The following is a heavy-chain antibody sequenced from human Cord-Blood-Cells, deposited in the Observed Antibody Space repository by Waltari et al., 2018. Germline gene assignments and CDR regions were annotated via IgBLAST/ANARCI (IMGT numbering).Heavy chain of an antibody. Sequence: QVQLVQSGAEVKKPGASVKVSCKASGYTFTGYYMHWVRQAPGQGRGWMGMINPKSGGTNYAQKFQGRVTMTRDTSISTAYMELSRLRSDDTAVYYCASIAAAGTRAFDIWGQGTMVTVSS. J-gene: IGHJ3*02. CDR2: INPKSGGT. CDR3: ASIAAAGTRAFDI. V-gene: IGHV1-2*02. CDR1: GYTFTGYY. D-gene: IGHD6-13*01.